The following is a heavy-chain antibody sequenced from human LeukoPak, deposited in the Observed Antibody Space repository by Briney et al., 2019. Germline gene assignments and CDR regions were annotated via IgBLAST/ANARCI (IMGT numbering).Heavy chain of an antibody. J-gene: IGHJ5*01. D-gene: IGHD3-10*01. Sequence: GGSLRVSCTASGFTFSGYAMSWVRQAPGNGLELVSAINGGGGNTYYTDSVKGRFTISRDNSKNSLNLQMNSLRVDDTAVFYCARQIPGSGQGFDSWGQGTLVTVSS. CDR1: GFTFSGYA. CDR2: INGGGGNT. CDR3: ARQIPGSGQGFDS. V-gene: IGHV3-23*01.